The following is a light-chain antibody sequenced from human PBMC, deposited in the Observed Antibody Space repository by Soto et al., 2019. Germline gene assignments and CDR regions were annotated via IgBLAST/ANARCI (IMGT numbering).Light chain of an antibody. J-gene: IGLJ1*01. V-gene: IGLV2-14*03. CDR3: SSYTSSSTRV. Sequence: QSVLTQPASVSGSPVQSITISCTGTSSDVGAYDYVSWYQQHPDKAPKLMIYEVSNRPSGVSNRFSGSKSVNTATLTISGLQADDEADYYCSSYTSSSTRVFGTGTKVTV. CDR1: SSDVGAYDY. CDR2: EVS.